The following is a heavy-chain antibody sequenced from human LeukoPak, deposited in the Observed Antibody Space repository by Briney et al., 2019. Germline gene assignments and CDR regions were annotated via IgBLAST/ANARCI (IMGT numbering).Heavy chain of an antibody. J-gene: IGHJ6*04. Sequence: SVKVSCKASGGTFSSYAISWVRQAPGQGLEWMGGIIPIFGTANYAQKFQGRVTITADKSTSTAYMELSSLSSEDTAVYYCAREDWNDWDYYYGMDVWGKGTTVTVSS. CDR3: AREDWNDWDYYYGMDV. D-gene: IGHD1-1*01. V-gene: IGHV1-69*06. CDR2: IIPIFGTA. CDR1: GGTFSSYA.